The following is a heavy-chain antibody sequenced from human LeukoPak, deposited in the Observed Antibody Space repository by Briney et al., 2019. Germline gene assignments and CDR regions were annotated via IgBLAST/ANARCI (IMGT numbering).Heavy chain of an antibody. V-gene: IGHV4-59*01. CDR3: ARLDAASGWYDAFDI. J-gene: IGHJ3*02. D-gene: IGHD6-19*01. CDR1: GGSISSYY. CDR2: IYYSGST. Sequence: SETLSLTCTVSGGSISSYYWSWIRQPPGMGLEWVGYIYYSGSTNYNPSLRSRVTVSVDTSKKQFSLRLNSVTPADTAVYYCARLDAASGWYDAFDISRRGTMVTVSS.